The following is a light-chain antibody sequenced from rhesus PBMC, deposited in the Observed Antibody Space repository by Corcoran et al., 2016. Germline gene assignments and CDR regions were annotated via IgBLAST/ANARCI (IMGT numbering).Light chain of an antibody. CDR2: TAS. Sequence: DIQMTQSPSSLSASVGDTVTITCRASQSIGRWLAWYPQKPGNVPKFLIYTASSLKIGVPSRFSGSGSGTDFTLTISSLQSEDFATYYCQQFSSSPLTFGGGTKVELK. V-gene: IGKV1-22*01. J-gene: IGKJ4*01. CDR1: QSIGRW. CDR3: QQFSSSPLT.